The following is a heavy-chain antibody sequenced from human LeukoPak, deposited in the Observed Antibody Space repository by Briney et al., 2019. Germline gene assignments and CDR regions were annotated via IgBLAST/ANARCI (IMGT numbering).Heavy chain of an antibody. V-gene: IGHV3-64*01. CDR2: ISGNGGST. CDR1: GFTLSAYA. D-gene: IGHD3-10*02. J-gene: IGHJ6*04. Sequence: GGSLRLSCAASGFTLSAYAIHWVRHCPGKGLEYVSTISGNGGSTFYANSVKGRFTISRDNSKNTVYLQMGSLRAEDMAVYYCAELGITMIGGVWGKGTTVTISS. CDR3: AELGITMIGGV.